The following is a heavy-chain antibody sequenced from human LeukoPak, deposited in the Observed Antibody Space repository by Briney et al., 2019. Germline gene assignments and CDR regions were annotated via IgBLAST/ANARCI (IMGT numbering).Heavy chain of an antibody. Sequence: GGSLRLSCAASGFTFSSYAMSWVRQAPGKGLEWVSGISDSGGRTYYADSVKGRFTISRDNSKNTLYLRMNNVRPEDTAVYYCASAVVTRSLDNWGQGTLVTVSS. CDR1: GFTFSSYA. V-gene: IGHV3-23*01. J-gene: IGHJ4*02. CDR3: ASAVVTRSLDN. CDR2: ISDSGGRT. D-gene: IGHD4-23*01.